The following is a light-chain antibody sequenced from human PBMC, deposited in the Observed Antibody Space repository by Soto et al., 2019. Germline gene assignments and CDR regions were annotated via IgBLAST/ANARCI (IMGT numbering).Light chain of an antibody. CDR3: QSYDSSLSGYV. V-gene: IGLV1-40*01. Sequence: QSVLTQPPSVSGAPGQRVTISCTGSSSNIGAGYDVHWYQQLPGTAPKLLIYGNNNRPSGVPDRFSGSKSGTSASLATTGLXAEDEADYYCQSYDSSLSGYVFGTGTKVTVL. CDR2: GNN. CDR1: SSNIGAGYD. J-gene: IGLJ1*01.